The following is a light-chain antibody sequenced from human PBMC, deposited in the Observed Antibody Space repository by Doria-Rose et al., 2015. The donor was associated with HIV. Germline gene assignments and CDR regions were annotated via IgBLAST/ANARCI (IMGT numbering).Light chain of an antibody. V-gene: IGKV3-20*01. CDR1: QRVKSSY. CDR2: NAS. J-gene: IGKJ5*01. Sequence: TQSPGTLSLSPGERATLSCRASQRVKSSYLAWYQQKPVQAPRPLIYNASARATGIPDRFSGSGSGTDFTLTISRLEPEDVAVYYCQQYGTSRVTFGQGTRLEIK. CDR3: QQYGTSRVT.